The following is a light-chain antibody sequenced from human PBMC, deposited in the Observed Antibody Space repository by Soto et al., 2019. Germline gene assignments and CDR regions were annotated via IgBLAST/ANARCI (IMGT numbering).Light chain of an antibody. Sequence: QSVLTQPPSVSGAPGQRVTISCTGSSSNIGAGYDVHWYQQLPGTAPKLLIYGNSNRPSGVPDRFSGSKSGTSASLAITKLQAEAEVDYSCQSYDSSLSVVFGGGTKLTVL. CDR3: QSYDSSLSVV. V-gene: IGLV1-40*01. J-gene: IGLJ2*01. CDR1: SSNIGAGYD. CDR2: GNS.